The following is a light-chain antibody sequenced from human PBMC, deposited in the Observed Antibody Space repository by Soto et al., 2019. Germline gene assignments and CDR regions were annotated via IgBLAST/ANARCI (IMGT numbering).Light chain of an antibody. CDR3: QQYNSYWT. CDR1: QSVSSN. Sequence: EIFMTQSPSTLSVSPIERATLSCRASQSVSSNLAWYQQKPGQAPRLLIYDASNRATGIPARFSGSGSGTEFTLTISSLQPDDFATYYCQQYNSYWTFGQGTKVDNK. V-gene: IGKV3D-15*01. CDR2: DAS. J-gene: IGKJ1*01.